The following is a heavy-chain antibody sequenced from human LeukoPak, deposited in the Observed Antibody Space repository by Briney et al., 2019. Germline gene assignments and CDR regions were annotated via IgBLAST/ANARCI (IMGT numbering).Heavy chain of an antibody. Sequence: SETLSVTCKVSGDSISSSSYYWGWIRQPPGQGLEWIVSIDYSGRTYYTQSLKSRVTISVRTSKNQSALKLSSVTAADTAVYYCARVSLIVVVPGAMRGYFDYWGQGTLVTVSS. CDR1: GDSISSSSYY. CDR3: ARVSLIVVVPGAMRGYFDY. V-gene: IGHV4-39*06. J-gene: IGHJ4*02. CDR2: IDYSGRT. D-gene: IGHD2-2*01.